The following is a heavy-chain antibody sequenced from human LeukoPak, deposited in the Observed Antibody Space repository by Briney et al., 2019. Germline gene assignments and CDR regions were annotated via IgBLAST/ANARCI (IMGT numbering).Heavy chain of an antibody. CDR3: TPHPLRALDY. V-gene: IGHV3-73*01. J-gene: IGHJ4*02. Sequence: GGSLRLSCAASGFTFSGSAMHWVRQASGKGLECVGRIRSKANSYATAYAASVKGRFTISRDDSKNTAYLQMNSLKTEDTAVYYCTPHPLRALDYWGQGTLVTVSS. CDR2: IRSKANSYAT. CDR1: GFTFSGSA.